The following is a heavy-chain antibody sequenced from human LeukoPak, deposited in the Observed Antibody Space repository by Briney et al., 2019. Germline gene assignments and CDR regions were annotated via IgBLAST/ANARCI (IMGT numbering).Heavy chain of an antibody. J-gene: IGHJ4*02. CDR1: GGSISTYY. V-gene: IGHV4-59*01. CDR2: IYYSGST. D-gene: IGHD5-18*01. CDR3: ARGGYSYDSPFDY. Sequence: SETLSLPCTVSGGSISTYYWSWIRQPPGKGLDWIGYIYYSGSTNYNPSLKSRVTISVDTSKNQFSLRLSSVTAADTAVYFCARGGYSYDSPFDYWGQGTLVSVSS.